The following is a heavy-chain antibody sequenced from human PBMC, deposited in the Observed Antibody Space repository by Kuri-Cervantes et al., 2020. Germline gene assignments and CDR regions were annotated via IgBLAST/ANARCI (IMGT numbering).Heavy chain of an antibody. V-gene: IGHV1-3*01. Sequence: ASVKVSCKASGYTFTSYAMNWVRQAPGQGLEWMGWINAGNGNTKYSQKFQGRVTITRDTSASTAYMELSSLRSEDTAVYYCARGTTGTSKGINFDYWGQGTLVTVSS. CDR1: GYTFTSYA. J-gene: IGHJ4*02. CDR3: ARGTTGTSKGINFDY. D-gene: IGHD1-1*01. CDR2: INAGNGNT.